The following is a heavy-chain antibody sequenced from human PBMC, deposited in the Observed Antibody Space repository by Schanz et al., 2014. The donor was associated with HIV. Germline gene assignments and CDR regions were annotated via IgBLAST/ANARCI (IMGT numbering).Heavy chain of an antibody. CDR1: GFTFDNYG. Sequence: QVQLVESGGGVVQPGRSLRLSCAASGFTFDNYGMHWVRQAPGKGLEWGAVISYDGRNKYYADSVKGRFTISRDNSKNTLNLRVNSLRAEDTAVYYCAKDRNYYDSKYIGKGNYYYYYGMDVWGQGTTVTVSS. V-gene: IGHV3-30*18. D-gene: IGHD3-22*01. J-gene: IGHJ6*02. CDR3: AKDRNYYDSKYIGKGNYYYYYGMDV. CDR2: ISYDGRNK.